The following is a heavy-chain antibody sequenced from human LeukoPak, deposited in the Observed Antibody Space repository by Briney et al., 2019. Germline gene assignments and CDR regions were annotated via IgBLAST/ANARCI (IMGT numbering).Heavy chain of an antibody. D-gene: IGHD2-15*01. J-gene: IGHJ4*02. V-gene: IGHV3-15*01. CDR3: TREGGWSFYFDY. CDR2: IKSKTDGGTT. Sequence: GGSLRLSCAASGFTFLNAWMSWVRQAPGKGLEWVGRIKSKTDGGTTEYAAPVKGRFTMARDDSENTLYLQMNSLKTEDTAVYYCTREGGWSFYFDYWGQGTLVTVSS. CDR1: GFTFLNAW.